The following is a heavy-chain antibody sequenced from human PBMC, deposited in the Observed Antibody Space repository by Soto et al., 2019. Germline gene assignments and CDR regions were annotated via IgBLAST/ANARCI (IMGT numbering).Heavy chain of an antibody. CDR1: GYIFTNYW. J-gene: IGHJ5*02. CDR3: ARGYCTTNICDPWFDP. D-gene: IGHD2-8*01. CDR2: IYPGDSDT. Sequence: GESLKISCQASGYIFTNYWITCVRQMPGKGLEWMGIIYPGDSDTRYSPSFQGQVTISADKSISTVYLQWSSLKASDTAMYYCARGYCTTNICDPWFDPWGQGTLVTVSS. V-gene: IGHV5-51*01.